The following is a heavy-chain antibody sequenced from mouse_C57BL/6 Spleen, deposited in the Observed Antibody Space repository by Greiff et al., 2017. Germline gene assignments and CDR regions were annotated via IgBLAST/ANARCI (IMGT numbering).Heavy chain of an antibody. J-gene: IGHJ2*01. CDR2: IDPTDSYT. V-gene: IGHV1-50*01. D-gene: IGHD2-4*01. CDR3: AGGRSYYDSDVTY. CDR1: GYTFTSYW. Sequence: QVQLQQPGAELVKPGASVKLSCKASGYTFTSYWMQWVKQRPGQGLEWIGEIDPTDSYTNYNQKFKGKATLTVDKSSSTAYMQLSSLTSEDSAVDYCAGGRSYYDSDVTYWGQGTTLTVSS.